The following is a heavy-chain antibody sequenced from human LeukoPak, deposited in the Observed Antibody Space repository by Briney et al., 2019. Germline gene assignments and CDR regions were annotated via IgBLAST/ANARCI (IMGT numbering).Heavy chain of an antibody. D-gene: IGHD6-19*01. V-gene: IGHV1-8*01. CDR3: ARGPSGYSSGWYPSRH. Sequence: GASVKVSCKASGYTFTSYDINWVRQDTGQGLEWMGWMNPNSGNTGYAQKFQGRVTMTRNTSISTAYMELSSLRSEDTAVYYCARGPSGYSSGWYPSRHWGQGTLVTVSS. J-gene: IGHJ1*01. CDR2: MNPNSGNT. CDR1: GYTFTSYD.